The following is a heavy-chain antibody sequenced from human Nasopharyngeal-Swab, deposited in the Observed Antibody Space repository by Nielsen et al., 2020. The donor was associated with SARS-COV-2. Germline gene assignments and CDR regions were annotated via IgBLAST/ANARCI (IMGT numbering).Heavy chain of an antibody. J-gene: IGHJ2*01. D-gene: IGHD3-16*01. CDR3: ARGPAHGAYPSRASFDL. Sequence: ASVKVSCKASGYIFIDYYIHWVRQAPGQGLEWMGWMNPNSGGTHYAQKFQGRVTMTRDTSSITAYMELSSLRSDDTAVYYCARGPAHGAYPSRASFDLWGRGTLVSVSS. CDR1: GYIFIDYY. V-gene: IGHV1-2*02. CDR2: MNPNSGGT.